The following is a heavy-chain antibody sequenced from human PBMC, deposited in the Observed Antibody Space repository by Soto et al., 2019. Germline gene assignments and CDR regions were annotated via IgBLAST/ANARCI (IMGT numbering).Heavy chain of an antibody. D-gene: IGHD2-8*02. CDR2: IYNSGIT. J-gene: IGHJ5*02. CDR1: GGSISRGDYS. V-gene: IGHV4-30-4*01. Sequence: PPETLSLTCTVSGGSISRGDYSWSWVRQSTGKGLEWIGHIYNSGITYYNPSLKSRVVISIDTSRNQFSLRLSSLTAADRAVYFCARGVTVFVLVSPFSSVSWCQGLLLTGSS. CDR3: ARGVTVFVLVSPFSSVS.